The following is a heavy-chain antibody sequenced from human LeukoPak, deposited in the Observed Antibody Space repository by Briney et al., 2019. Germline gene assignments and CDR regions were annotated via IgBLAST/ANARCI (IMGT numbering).Heavy chain of an antibody. D-gene: IGHD3-10*01. V-gene: IGHV4-59*08. Sequence: PSETLSLTCTVSGGPISSYYWSWIRQPPGKGLEWIGYIYYSGSTNYNPSLKSRVTISVDTSKNQFSLKLSSVTAADTAVYYCASMGSLWSGYYFDYWGQGTLVTVSS. CDR2: IYYSGST. CDR3: ASMGSLWSGYYFDY. CDR1: GGPISSYY. J-gene: IGHJ4*02.